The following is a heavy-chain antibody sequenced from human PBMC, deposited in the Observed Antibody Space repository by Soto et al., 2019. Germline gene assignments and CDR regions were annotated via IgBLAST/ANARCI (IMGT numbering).Heavy chain of an antibody. V-gene: IGHV2-5*02. J-gene: IGHJ4*02. D-gene: IGHD2-15*01. CDR1: GFSLSTSGVG. Sequence: QITLKESGPPLVKPTQTLTLTCTFSGFSLSTSGVGVGWIRQPPGKALECLALIYWDNDKRYSPSLKSRPSVTKDTSKNQVVLTMTNMDPADTGTYYCAHRLCDSSCYWDVGFFDYWGQGALVTVSS. CDR3: AHRLCDSSCYWDVGFFDY. CDR2: IYWDNDK.